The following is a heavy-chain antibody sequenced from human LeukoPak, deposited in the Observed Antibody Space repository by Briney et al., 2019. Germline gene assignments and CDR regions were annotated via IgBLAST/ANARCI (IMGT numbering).Heavy chain of an antibody. Sequence: SGGSLRLSCAASGFTVSAKYMSWVRQGPGKGLDWISSIYSDGGTNYADSVKGRFTISRDNAKNSLFLQMYSLRADDTAVYYCARAGYCTSNSCYSPNFYYMDVWGKGTTVAVSS. CDR3: ARAGYCTSNSCYSPNFYYMDV. CDR2: IYSDGGT. CDR1: GFTVSAKY. D-gene: IGHD2-2*01. V-gene: IGHV3-66*01. J-gene: IGHJ6*03.